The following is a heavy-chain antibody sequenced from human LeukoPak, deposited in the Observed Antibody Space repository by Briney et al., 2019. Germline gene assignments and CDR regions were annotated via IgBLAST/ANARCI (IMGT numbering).Heavy chain of an antibody. CDR2: IIPIFGTA. J-gene: IGHJ4*02. Sequence: ASVKVSCKASGGTFSSYAISWVRQAPGQGLEWMGGIIPIFGTANYAQKFQGRVTITADESTSTAHMELSSLRSEDTAVYYCARERTSLGFDYWGQGTLVTVSS. V-gene: IGHV1-69*13. CDR3: ARERTSLGFDY. D-gene: IGHD2-2*01. CDR1: GGTFSSYA.